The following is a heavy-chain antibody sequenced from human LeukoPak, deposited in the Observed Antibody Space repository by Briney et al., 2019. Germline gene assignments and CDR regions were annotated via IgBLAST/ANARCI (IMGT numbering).Heavy chain of an antibody. J-gene: IGHJ4*02. V-gene: IGHV3-21*01. CDR2: ISSSSSYI. D-gene: IGHD6-13*01. CDR1: GFTFSSYA. Sequence: GGSLRLSCAASGFTFSSYAMHWVRQAPGKGLEWVSSISSSSSYIYYADSVKGRFTISRDNAKNSLYLQMNSLRAEDTAVYYCATVKAAGTYDFDYWGQGTLVTVSS. CDR3: ATVKAAGTYDFDY.